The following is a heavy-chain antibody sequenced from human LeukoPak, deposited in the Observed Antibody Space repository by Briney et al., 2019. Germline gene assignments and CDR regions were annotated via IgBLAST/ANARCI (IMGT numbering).Heavy chain of an antibody. CDR1: GGTFSSYA. V-gene: IGHV1-69*05. D-gene: IGHD3-10*01. J-gene: IGHJ1*01. Sequence: SVKVSCKASGGTFSSYAISWVRQAPGQGLEWMGGIIPILGTANYAQKFQGRVTITTDESTSTAYMELSSLRSEDTAVYYCARDYYGLGGPPLWGQGTLVPVSS. CDR2: IIPILGTA. CDR3: ARDYYGLGGPPL.